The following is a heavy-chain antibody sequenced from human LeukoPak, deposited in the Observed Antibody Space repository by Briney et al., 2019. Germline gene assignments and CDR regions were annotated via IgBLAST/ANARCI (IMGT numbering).Heavy chain of an antibody. CDR1: GFTFSNYG. J-gene: IGHJ4*02. Sequence: PGRSLRLSCVASGFTFSNYGMHWARQAPGKGLEWVGRIKSKTDGGTTDYAAPVKGRFTTSRDDSKNTLYLRMNSLKTEDTAVYYCTTGDYGDGPLDYWGQGTLVTVSS. D-gene: IGHD4-17*01. CDR2: IKSKTDGGTT. CDR3: TTGDYGDGPLDY. V-gene: IGHV3-15*07.